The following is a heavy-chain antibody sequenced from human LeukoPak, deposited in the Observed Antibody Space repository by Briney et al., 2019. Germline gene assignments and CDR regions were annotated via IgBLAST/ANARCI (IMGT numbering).Heavy chain of an antibody. D-gene: IGHD4-17*01. Sequence: SETLSLTCAVYGGSFSGYYWSWIRQPPGKGLEWIGEINHSGSTNYNPSLKSRVTISVDTSKNQFSLKLSSVTAADTAVYYCARRREWGDYKVPLWGQGTLVTVSS. CDR2: INHSGST. J-gene: IGHJ4*02. CDR1: GGSFSGYY. CDR3: ARRREWGDYKVPL. V-gene: IGHV4-34*01.